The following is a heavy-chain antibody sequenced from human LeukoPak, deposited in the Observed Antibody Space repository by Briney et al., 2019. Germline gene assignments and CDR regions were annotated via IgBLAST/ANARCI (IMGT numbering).Heavy chain of an antibody. CDR3: ARVGYSSSGNYYNDRGAFDY. J-gene: IGHJ4*02. CDR2: IYHSGST. D-gene: IGHD3-10*01. CDR1: GGSISSSNW. Sequence: SGTLSLTCAVSGGSISSSNWWSWIRQPPGKGLEWIGEIYHSGSTNYNPSLKSRVTISVDKSKTQFSLKLSSVTAADTAVYYCARVGYSSSGNYYNDRGAFDYWGQGTLVTVSS. V-gene: IGHV4-4*02.